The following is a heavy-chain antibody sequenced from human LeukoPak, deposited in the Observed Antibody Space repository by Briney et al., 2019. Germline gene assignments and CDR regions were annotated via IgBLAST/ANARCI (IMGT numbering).Heavy chain of an antibody. CDR2: IYYSGST. CDR3: AREVGGDGHFDY. D-gene: IGHD1-26*01. CDR1: GGSLSSYY. V-gene: IGHV4-59*01. Sequence: SETLSLTCTVSGGSLSSYYWSWIRQPPGKGLEWIGYIYYSGSTNYNPSLKSRVTISVDTSKNQFSLKLTSVTAADTAVYYCAREVGGDGHFDYWGQGTLVTVSS. J-gene: IGHJ4*02.